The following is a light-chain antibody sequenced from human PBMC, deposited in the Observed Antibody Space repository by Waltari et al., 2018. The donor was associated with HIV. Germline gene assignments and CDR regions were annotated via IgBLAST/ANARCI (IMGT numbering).Light chain of an antibody. Sequence: DIVMTQSPDSLAVSLGERATINCKSSQSLFYSSNNGNYLAWYQQKPGQPPKLLIYWSSTRKSGVPDRFSGSGSGTDFTLTISSLQAEEAAVYYCQQYFKSPRTFGQGTKVEIK. CDR2: WSS. CDR3: QQYFKSPRT. V-gene: IGKV4-1*01. CDR1: QSLFYSSNNGNY. J-gene: IGKJ1*01.